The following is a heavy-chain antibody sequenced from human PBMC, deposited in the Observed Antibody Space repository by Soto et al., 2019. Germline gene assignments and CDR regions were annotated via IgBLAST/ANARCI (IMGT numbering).Heavy chain of an antibody. V-gene: IGHV1-69*01. CDR1: GGTFSSYA. CDR2: IIPIFGTA. Sequence: QVQLVQSGAEVKKPGSSVKVSCKASGGTFSSYAISWVRQAPGQGLEWMGGIIPIFGTANYAQKFQGRVTITAEESTITAYMKLSSLRSEDTAVYYCARSSADSSGYYRYYFDYWGQGTLVTVSS. CDR3: ARSSADSSGYYRYYFDY. J-gene: IGHJ4*02. D-gene: IGHD3-22*01.